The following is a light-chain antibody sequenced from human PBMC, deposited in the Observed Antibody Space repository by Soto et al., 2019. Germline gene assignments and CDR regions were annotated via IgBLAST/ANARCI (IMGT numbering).Light chain of an antibody. J-gene: IGKJ4*02. CDR1: QSVSSN. CDR2: DIS. V-gene: IGKV3D-15*01. Sequence: ETVMTQSPATLSVSPGERATLSCRASQSVSSNLAWYQQKPGQPPRLLIYDISTRDTGSPTRFSGSGSGTEFTLTISSLQSEDFAVYYCQQYNSWPLTCGGGTKGDNK. CDR3: QQYNSWPLT.